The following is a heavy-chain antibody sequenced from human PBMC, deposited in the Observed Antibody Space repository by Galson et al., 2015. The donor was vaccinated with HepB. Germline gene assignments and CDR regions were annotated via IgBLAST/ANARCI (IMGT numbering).Heavy chain of an antibody. CDR2: INPNSGGT. CDR1: GYTFTGYY. Sequence: SVKVSCKASGYTFTGYYMHWVRQAPGQGLEWMGWINPNSGGTNYAQKFQGRVTMTRDTSISTAYMELSRLRSDDTAVYYCARVRIAAPTCMDVWGHGTTVTVSS. D-gene: IGHD6-13*01. CDR3: ARVRIAAPTCMDV. V-gene: IGHV1-2*02. J-gene: IGHJ6*02.